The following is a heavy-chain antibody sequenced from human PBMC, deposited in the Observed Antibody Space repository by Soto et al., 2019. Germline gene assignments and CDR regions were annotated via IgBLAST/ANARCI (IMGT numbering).Heavy chain of an antibody. Sequence: GESLKISCQGSGYNFPIYWIAWVRQMPGKGLEWMGIIYPGDSDSRYSPSFQDQVTISADKSISTAYLQWSSLKASDTALYYCARANVITFGGIIDPSFFDYWGQGTLVTVSS. D-gene: IGHD3-16*02. J-gene: IGHJ4*02. CDR3: ARANVITFGGIIDPSFFDY. CDR1: GYNFPIYW. CDR2: IYPGDSDS. V-gene: IGHV5-51*01.